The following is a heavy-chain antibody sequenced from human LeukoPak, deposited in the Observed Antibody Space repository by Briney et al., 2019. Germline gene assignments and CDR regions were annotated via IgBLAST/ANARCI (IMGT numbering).Heavy chain of an antibody. Sequence: GGSLRLSCAASGFTFSSYWMTWVRQAPGKGLEWVANIKQDGSEKYYVDSVKGRFTISRDNAKNSLYLQMNSLRAEDTAVYYCAREHYFYYMDGWGKGTTVTVSS. J-gene: IGHJ6*03. CDR2: IKQDGSEK. CDR1: GFTFSSYW. CDR3: AREHYFYYMDG. V-gene: IGHV3-7*01.